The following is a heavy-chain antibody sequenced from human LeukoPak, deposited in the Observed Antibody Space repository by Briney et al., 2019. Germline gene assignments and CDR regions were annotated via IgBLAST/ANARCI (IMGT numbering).Heavy chain of an antibody. Sequence: ASVKVSCKASGYTFTSYGISWVRQAPGQGLEWMGWISAYNGNTNYVQKLQGRVTMTTDTSTSTAYMELRSLRSDDTAVYYCARVPRSPLRFLEWTPTPDYWGQGTLVTVSS. J-gene: IGHJ4*02. CDR3: ARVPRSPLRFLEWTPTPDY. D-gene: IGHD3-3*01. CDR1: GYTFTSYG. V-gene: IGHV1-18*01. CDR2: ISAYNGNT.